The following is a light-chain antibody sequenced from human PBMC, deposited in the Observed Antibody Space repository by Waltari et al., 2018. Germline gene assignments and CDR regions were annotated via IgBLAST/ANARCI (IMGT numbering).Light chain of an antibody. CDR1: QSVLYSPNNKNY. J-gene: IGKJ4*01. CDR2: RAS. Sequence: DIVMTQSPDSLAVSLGERATINCKSSQSVLYSPNNKNYLAWYQQKPGQPPKLLMYRASTRESGVPDRFSGSGSGTDFTLTISSLQAEDVAVYYCHQYHDIPLTFGGGTKVEI. CDR3: HQYHDIPLT. V-gene: IGKV4-1*01.